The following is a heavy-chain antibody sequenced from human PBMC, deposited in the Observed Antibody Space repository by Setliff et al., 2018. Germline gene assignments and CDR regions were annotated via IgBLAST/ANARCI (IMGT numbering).Heavy chain of an antibody. CDR1: GDSINSGLYH. Sequence: PSETLSLTCDVSGDSINSGLYHWSWIRQPPGKGLEWIGYFFNSGSTNSNPSLKSRLTISVDASKNEFSLKLSSVTAADTAVYYCARDTPHDPVSSNWYRNWFDPWGQGILVTVSS. V-gene: IGHV4-61*01. D-gene: IGHD6-13*01. CDR2: FFNSGST. J-gene: IGHJ5*02. CDR3: ARDTPHDPVSSNWYRNWFDP.